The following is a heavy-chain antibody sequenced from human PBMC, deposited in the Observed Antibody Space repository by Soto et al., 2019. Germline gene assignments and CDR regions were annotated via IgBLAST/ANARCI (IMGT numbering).Heavy chain of an antibody. CDR2: IYWDDDK. J-gene: IGHJ6*02. V-gene: IGHV2-5*02. CDR3: AHASHPCYSYGMEV. CDR1: GFSLSTSGVG. Sequence: QITLKESGPTLVKPTQTLTLTCTFSGFSLSTSGVGVGWIRQPPGKALEWLALIYWDDDKRHSPSLKSRLTITNDTSKKQGVLTMTNMDPVDTAAHYCAHASHPCYSYGMEVWGQGTTVTVSS.